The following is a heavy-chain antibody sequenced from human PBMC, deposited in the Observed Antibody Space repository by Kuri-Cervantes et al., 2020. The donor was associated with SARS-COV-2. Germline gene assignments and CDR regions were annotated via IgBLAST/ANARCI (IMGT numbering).Heavy chain of an antibody. J-gene: IGHJ6*03. D-gene: IGHD4-17*01. CDR2: MYTTGST. CDR3: ARDRRGVTTGQYYYYYYYMDV. CDR1: GGYISSGSYY. Sequence: SETLSLTCTVSGGYISSGSYYWSWIRQPAGKGLEWIGYMYTTGSTRYNPSLKSRVTISVDTSKNQFSLKLSSVTAADTAVYYCARDRRGVTTGQYYYYYYYMDVWGKGTTVTVSS. V-gene: IGHV4-61*10.